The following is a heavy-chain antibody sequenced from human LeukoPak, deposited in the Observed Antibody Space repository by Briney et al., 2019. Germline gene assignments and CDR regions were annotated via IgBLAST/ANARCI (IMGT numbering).Heavy chain of an antibody. D-gene: IGHD3-10*01. V-gene: IGHV3-48*03. CDR3: ARGASGIGGIRFDP. CDR1: GFTFSSYE. Sequence: GGSLRLSCAASGFTFSSYEMNWVRQAPGKGPEWVSYINTGGFTIYYADSVKGRFTISRDNAKNSLYLQMNSLRAEDTAVYYCARGASGIGGIRFDPWGQGTLVTVSS. J-gene: IGHJ5*02. CDR2: INTGGFTI.